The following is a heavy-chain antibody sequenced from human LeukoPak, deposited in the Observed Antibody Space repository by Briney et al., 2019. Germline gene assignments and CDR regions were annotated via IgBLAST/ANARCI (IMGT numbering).Heavy chain of an antibody. D-gene: IGHD2-15*01. CDR2: VSYDGSNK. V-gene: IGHV3-30*04. Sequence: GGSLRLSCAASGFTFSSYAMHWVRQAPGKGLEWVAVVSYDGSNKYYADSVKGRFTISRDNSKNTLYLQTNSLRAEDTAVYYCARDRRDIVVVVAATYRYYGMDVWGKGTTVTVSS. CDR3: ARDRRDIVVVVAATYRYYGMDV. J-gene: IGHJ6*04. CDR1: GFTFSSYA.